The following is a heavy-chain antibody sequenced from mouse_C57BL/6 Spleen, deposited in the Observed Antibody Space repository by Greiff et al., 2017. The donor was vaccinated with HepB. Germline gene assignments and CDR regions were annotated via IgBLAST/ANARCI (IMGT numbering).Heavy chain of an antibody. CDR2: IDPSDSYT. CDR1: GYTFTSYW. CDR3: ARAYYSSYGGYFDV. V-gene: IGHV1-50*01. Sequence: QVQLQQPGAELVKPGASVKLSCKASGYTFTSYWMQWVKQRPGQGLEWIGEIDPSDSYTNYNQKFKGKATLTVDTSSSTAYMQLSSLTSEDSAVYYCARAYYSSYGGYFDVWGTGTTVTVSS. J-gene: IGHJ1*03. D-gene: IGHD2-5*01.